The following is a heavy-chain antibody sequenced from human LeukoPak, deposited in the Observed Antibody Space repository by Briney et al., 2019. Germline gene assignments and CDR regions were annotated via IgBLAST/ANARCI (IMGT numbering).Heavy chain of an antibody. J-gene: IGHJ3*02. V-gene: IGHV4-61*02. CDR2: IYTSGST. D-gene: IGHD3-22*01. Sequence: SETLSLTCTVSGGSISSGSYYWSWIRQPAGKGLEWIGRIYTSGSTNYNPSLKSRVTISVDTSKNQFSLKLSSVTAADTAVYYCARDFTMIVGAGAFDIWGQGTMVTVSS. CDR1: GGSISSGSYY. CDR3: ARDFTMIVGAGAFDI.